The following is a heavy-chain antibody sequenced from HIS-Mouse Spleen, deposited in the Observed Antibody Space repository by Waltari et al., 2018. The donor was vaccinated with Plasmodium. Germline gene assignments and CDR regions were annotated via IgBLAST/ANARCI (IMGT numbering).Heavy chain of an antibody. CDR2: IYSGGST. J-gene: IGHJ3*02. V-gene: IGHV3-53*01. D-gene: IGHD6-6*01. CDR1: GFTVSSNY. Sequence: EVQLVESGGGLVQPGGSLRLSCAASGFTVSSNYMSWVRQAPGKGLGWGSVIYSGGSTYYADPVKGRFTISRDNSKNTLYLQMNSLRAEDTAVYYCARGMKSSSSAFDIWGQGTMVTVSS. CDR3: ARGMKSSSSAFDI.